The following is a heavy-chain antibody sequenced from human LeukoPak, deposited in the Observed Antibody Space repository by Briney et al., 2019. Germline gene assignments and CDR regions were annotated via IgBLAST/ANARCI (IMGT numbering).Heavy chain of an antibody. V-gene: IGHV6-1*01. CDR3: ARDRGPLAVAGPFFDY. CDR2: TYYRSKWYN. Sequence: SQTLSLTYAISGDSVSSNSAAWNWIRQSPSRGLEWLGRTYYRSKWYNDYAVSVKSRITINPDTSKNQFSLQLNSVTPEDTAVYYCARDRGPLAVAGPFFDYWGQGTLVTVSS. CDR1: GDSVSSNSAA. J-gene: IGHJ4*02. D-gene: IGHD6-19*01.